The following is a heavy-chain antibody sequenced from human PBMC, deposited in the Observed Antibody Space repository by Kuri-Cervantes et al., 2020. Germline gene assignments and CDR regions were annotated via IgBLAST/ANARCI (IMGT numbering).Heavy chain of an antibody. CDR1: GFTFSSYA. Sequence: GESLKISCAASGFTFSSYAMSWVRQAPGKGLEWVSYISSSSSTIYYADSVKGRFTISRDNAKNSLYLQMNSLRDEDTAVYYCANIPAAMESYYYGMDVWGQGTTVTVSS. CDR2: ISSSSSTI. V-gene: IGHV3-48*02. J-gene: IGHJ6*02. D-gene: IGHD2-2*01. CDR3: ANIPAAMESYYYGMDV.